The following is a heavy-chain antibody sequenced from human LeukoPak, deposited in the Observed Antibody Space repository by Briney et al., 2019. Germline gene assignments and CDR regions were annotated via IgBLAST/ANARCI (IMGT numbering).Heavy chain of an antibody. CDR2: INSDGSST. D-gene: IGHD3-22*01. CDR1: GFTFYNYG. Sequence: GGSLRLSCAASGFTFYNYGMHWVRQAPGKGLVWVSRINSDGSSTSYADSVKGRFTISRDNAKNTLYLQMNSLRAEDTAVYYCARDYYYDSSGYSLWGQGTLVTVSS. CDR3: ARDYYYDSSGYSL. V-gene: IGHV3-74*01. J-gene: IGHJ4*02.